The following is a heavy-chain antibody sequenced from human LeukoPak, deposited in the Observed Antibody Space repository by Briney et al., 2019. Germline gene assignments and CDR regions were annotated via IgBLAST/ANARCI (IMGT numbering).Heavy chain of an antibody. D-gene: IGHD5-18*01. CDR3: ARVPTARAGYYFDY. CDR1: GGSISSYY. V-gene: IGHV4-4*07. J-gene: IGHJ4*02. Sequence: PSETLSLTCTVSGGSISSYYWSWIRQPAGKGLEWIGRIYTTGSTDYNPSLNSRVTISVDTSKNQFSLNLSSLTAADTAMYYCARVPTARAGYYFDYWGQGTLVTVSS. CDR2: IYTTGST.